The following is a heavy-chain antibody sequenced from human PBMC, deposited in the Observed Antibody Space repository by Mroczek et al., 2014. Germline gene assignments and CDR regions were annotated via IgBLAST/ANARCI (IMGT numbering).Heavy chain of an antibody. D-gene: IGHD5-12*01. CDR2: ISGSGDII. V-gene: IGHV3-11*01. J-gene: IGHJ6*02. Sequence: QVQLVESGGGLVKPGGSLRLSCVASAFTFSDYHMTWIRQAPGKGLEWVSYISGSGDIIYYADSVKGRFTISRDNAQKLLFLRMDSLRVEDTAVYYCARSGSXDRTYXYGMDVVGPRDHGHRLL. CDR1: AFTFSDYH. CDR3: ARSGSXDRTYXYGMDV.